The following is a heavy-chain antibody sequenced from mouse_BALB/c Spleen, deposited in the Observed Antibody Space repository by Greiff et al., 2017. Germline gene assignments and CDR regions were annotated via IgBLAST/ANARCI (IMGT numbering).Heavy chain of an antibody. CDR3: AKHRGYYGSSHYAMDY. D-gene: IGHD1-1*01. J-gene: IGHJ4*01. Sequence: QVQLQQSGPGLVAPSQSLSITCTVSGFSLTDYGVSWIRQPPGKGLEWLGVIWGGGSTYYNSALKSRLSISKDNSKSQVFLKMNSLQTDDTAMYYCAKHRGYYGSSHYAMDYWGQGTSVTVSS. CDR2: IWGGGST. CDR1: GFSLTDYG. V-gene: IGHV2-6-5*01.